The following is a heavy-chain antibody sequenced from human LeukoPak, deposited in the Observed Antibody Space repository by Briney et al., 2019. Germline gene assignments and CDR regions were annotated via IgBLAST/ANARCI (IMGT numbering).Heavy chain of an antibody. V-gene: IGHV1-2*02. Sequence: ASVKVSCKASGYTFTGYYMHWVRQAPGQGLEWMGWINPNSGGTNYAQKFQGRVTMTRDTSISTAYMELSRLRSDDTAVYYCARQAIFGVVIQFFDYWGQGTLVTVSS. CDR2: INPNSGGT. CDR1: GYTFTGYY. CDR3: ARQAIFGVVIQFFDY. D-gene: IGHD3-3*01. J-gene: IGHJ4*02.